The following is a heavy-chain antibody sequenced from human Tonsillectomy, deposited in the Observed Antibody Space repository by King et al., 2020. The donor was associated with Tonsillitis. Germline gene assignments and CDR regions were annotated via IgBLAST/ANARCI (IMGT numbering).Heavy chain of an antibody. V-gene: IGHV1-18*04. D-gene: IGHD3-22*01. CDR2: ISVYYGNT. CDR1: GYIFTSNS. J-gene: IGHJ4*02. CDR3: ARNYYDSTGFYYSIFDF. Sequence: QLVQSAAEVKKPGASVKVSCKASGYIFTSNSISWVRQAPGQGLEWMGWISVYYGNTSYAQKLQGRVTMTTVTSTSTAYMELRSLRSDDTAVYYCARNYYDSTGFYYSIFDFWGQGTLVTVSA.